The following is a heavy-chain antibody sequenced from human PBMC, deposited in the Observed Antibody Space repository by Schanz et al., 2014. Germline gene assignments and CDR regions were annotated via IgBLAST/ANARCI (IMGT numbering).Heavy chain of an antibody. D-gene: IGHD4-17*01. Sequence: QVQLVESGGGVVQPERSLRLSCAASGFNFANHAIHWDRQGQGNGLQWVAVISYDGNNEDYADSVKGRFTISRDNYKNTLYLQMNSLSAEDTAVYFCARPFLGYYGDLAYWGQGTLLTVSS. J-gene: IGHJ4*02. CDR2: ISYDGNNE. CDR3: ARPFLGYYGDLAY. V-gene: IGHV3-33*05. CDR1: GFNFANHA.